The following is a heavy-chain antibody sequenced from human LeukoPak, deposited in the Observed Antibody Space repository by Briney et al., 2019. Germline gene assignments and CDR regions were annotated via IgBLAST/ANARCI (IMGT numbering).Heavy chain of an antibody. D-gene: IGHD1-26*01. Sequence: SETLSLTCTVSGGSISSYYWSWIRQPPGKGLEWIGYIYYSGSTNYNPSLKSRVTISVDTSKNQFSLRLRSVTAADTAVYYCARDGPTGPWGQGTLVTVSS. J-gene: IGHJ4*02. CDR1: GGSISSYY. CDR2: IYYSGST. V-gene: IGHV4-59*01. CDR3: ARDGPTGP.